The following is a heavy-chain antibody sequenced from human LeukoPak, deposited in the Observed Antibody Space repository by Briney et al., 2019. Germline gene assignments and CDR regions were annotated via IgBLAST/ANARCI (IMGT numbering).Heavy chain of an antibody. CDR3: ARFETVRRPVAAPVFGTGV. D-gene: IGHD1-1*01. Sequence: GGSLRLSCVGSGFTFSDHYMSWIRQAPGKGLEFISYISSTGTSKYFADSVKGRFTISRDNPKRSVYLQMNSLRGDDSAVYFCARFETVRRPVAAPVFGTGVWGPGTTVIVSS. J-gene: IGHJ6*02. CDR1: GFTFSDHY. CDR2: ISSTGTSK. V-gene: IGHV3-11*01.